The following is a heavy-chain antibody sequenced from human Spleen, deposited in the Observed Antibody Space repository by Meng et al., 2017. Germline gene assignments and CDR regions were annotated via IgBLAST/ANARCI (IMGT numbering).Heavy chain of an antibody. CDR3: ARDGSGSYYNAGWFDP. V-gene: IGHV1-18*01. Sequence: ASVKVSCKASGYSYTNHGINWVRQAPGEGLEWMGWISTFNGDTKYAQQFQGRVTMTTGTSTSTAYMELRSLRSDDTAVYYCARDGSGSYYNAGWFDPWGQGTLVTVSS. D-gene: IGHD3-10*01. J-gene: IGHJ5*02. CDR1: GYSYTNHG. CDR2: ISTFNGDT.